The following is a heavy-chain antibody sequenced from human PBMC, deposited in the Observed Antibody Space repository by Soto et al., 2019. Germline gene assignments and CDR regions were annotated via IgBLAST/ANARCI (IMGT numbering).Heavy chain of an antibody. J-gene: IGHJ4*02. V-gene: IGHV4-39*01. CDR2: IYYSGST. CDR3: ARQSYSYGPGKYFDY. Sequence: SETPTLTCTVSGGSISSSSYYWGWIRQPPGKGLEWIGSIYYSGSTYYNPSLKSRVTISVDTSKNQFSLKLSSVTAADTAVYYCARQSYSYGPGKYFDYWGQGTLVTVSS. D-gene: IGHD5-18*01. CDR1: GGSISSSSYY.